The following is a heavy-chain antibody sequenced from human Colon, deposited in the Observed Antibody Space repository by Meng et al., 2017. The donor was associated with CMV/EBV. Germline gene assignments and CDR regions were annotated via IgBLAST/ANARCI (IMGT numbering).Heavy chain of an antibody. CDR2: ISPTGSDT. CDR1: GFIFSDYY. CDR3: TREGGAKRFDS. J-gene: IGHJ4*02. V-gene: IGHV3-11*06. Sequence: QVQLVQSGGGLVEPGGSLRLSCAASGFIFSDYYMTWIREAPGKGLEWVSYISPTGSDTNYADSVRGRFTISRDNAKNSLYLQMNNLRAEDTAVYYCTREGGAKRFDSWGQGTLVTVSS. D-gene: IGHD3-16*01.